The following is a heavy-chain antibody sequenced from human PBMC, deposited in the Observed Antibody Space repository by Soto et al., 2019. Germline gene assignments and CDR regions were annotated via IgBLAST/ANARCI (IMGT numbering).Heavy chain of an antibody. CDR1: GYSFTSYW. CDR3: ARRYCSSTSCYYGMDV. V-gene: IGHV5-51*01. J-gene: IGHJ6*02. D-gene: IGHD2-2*01. CDR2: IYPGDSDT. Sequence: PGESLKISCKGSGYSFTSYWIGWVRQMPGKGLEWMGIIYPGDSDTRYSPSFQGQVTISADKSISTAYLQWSSLKASDTAMYYCARRYCSSTSCYYGMDVWGQGTTVTVSS.